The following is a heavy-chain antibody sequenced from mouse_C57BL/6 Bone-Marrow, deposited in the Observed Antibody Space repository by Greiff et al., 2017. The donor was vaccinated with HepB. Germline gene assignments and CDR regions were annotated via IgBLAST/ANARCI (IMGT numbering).Heavy chain of an antibody. CDR2: IWSGGST. CDR3: ARNPSVVAKYWYFDV. D-gene: IGHD1-1*01. Sequence: VMLVESGPGLVQPSQSLSITCTVSGFSLTSYGVHWVRQSPGKGLEWLGVIWSGGSTDYNAAFISRLSISKDNSKSQVFFKMNSLQADDTAIYYCARNPSVVAKYWYFDVWGTGTTVTVSS. J-gene: IGHJ1*03. V-gene: IGHV2-2*01. CDR1: GFSLTSYG.